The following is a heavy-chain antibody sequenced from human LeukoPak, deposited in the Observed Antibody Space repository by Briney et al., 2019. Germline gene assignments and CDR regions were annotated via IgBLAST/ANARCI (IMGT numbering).Heavy chain of an antibody. V-gene: IGHV4-31*03. Sequence: SQTLSLTCTVSGCSISSGGYYWSWIRQHPGKGLEWIVYIYYSGSTYYNPSLKSRVTISVDTSKNQFSLKLSSVTAADTAVYYCARARYDILTGPTDFDYWGQGTLVTVSS. CDR3: ARARYDILTGPTDFDY. CDR2: IYYSGST. J-gene: IGHJ4*02. D-gene: IGHD3-9*01. CDR1: GCSISSGGYY.